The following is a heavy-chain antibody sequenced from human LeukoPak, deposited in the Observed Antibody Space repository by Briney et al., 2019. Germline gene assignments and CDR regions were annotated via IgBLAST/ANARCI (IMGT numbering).Heavy chain of an antibody. CDR3: ARRGLVPAFDI. D-gene: IGHD2-2*01. CDR1: GFTFSSYW. J-gene: IGHJ3*02. Sequence: GGSLRLSCAGSGFTFSSYWMHWVRQAPGKRLVWVSRISGDGTSTTYADAVKGRFTISRDNAKNTLYLQMSSLRAEDTAVYYCARRGLVPAFDIWGQGTLVTVAS. CDR2: ISGDGTST. V-gene: IGHV3-74*01.